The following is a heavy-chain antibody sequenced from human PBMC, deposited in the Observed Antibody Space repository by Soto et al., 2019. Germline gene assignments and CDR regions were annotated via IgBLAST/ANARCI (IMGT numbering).Heavy chain of an antibody. CDR3: ARHGELSSMTNYFDS. Sequence: GESLKISCKGSGYSFTSYWIAWVRQMPGKGLECMGLIYPGDSDTRYSPSFQGPVTISVDKSINTASLQWSSLRASDTALYYCARHGELSSMTNYFDSWGQGALVTVSS. V-gene: IGHV5-51*01. CDR1: GYSFTSYW. J-gene: IGHJ4*02. D-gene: IGHD3-10*01. CDR2: IYPGDSDT.